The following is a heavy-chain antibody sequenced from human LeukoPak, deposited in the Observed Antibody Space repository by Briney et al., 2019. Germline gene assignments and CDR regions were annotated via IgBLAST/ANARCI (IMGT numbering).Heavy chain of an antibody. J-gene: IGHJ4*02. Sequence: GGSLRLSCSASGFTFSNYAMHWVRQAPGKGREYVSAISSNGGSAYYADSVKGRFTISRDSSKNTLYLQMSSLRAEDTAVYYCVKDYCSAGSCYFFDYWGQGTLVTVSS. CDR3: VKDYCSAGSCYFFDY. D-gene: IGHD2-15*01. CDR2: ISSNGGSA. CDR1: GFTFSNYA. V-gene: IGHV3-64D*06.